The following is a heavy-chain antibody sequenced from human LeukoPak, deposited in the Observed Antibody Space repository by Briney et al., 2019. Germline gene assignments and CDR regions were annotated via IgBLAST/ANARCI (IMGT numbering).Heavy chain of an antibody. CDR3: ARDLVLRYFDWFGNWFDP. CDR2: INHSGST. D-gene: IGHD3-9*01. CDR1: GGSFSGYY. J-gene: IGHJ5*02. V-gene: IGHV4-34*01. Sequence: SETLSLTCAVYGGSFSGYYWSWIRQPPGQGLEWIGEINHSGSTNYNPSLKSRVTISVDTSKNQFSLKLSSVTAADTAVYYCARDLVLRYFDWFGNWFDPWGQGTLVTVSS.